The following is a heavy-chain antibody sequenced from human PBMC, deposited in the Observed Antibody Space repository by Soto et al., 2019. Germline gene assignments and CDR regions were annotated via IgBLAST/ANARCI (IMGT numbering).Heavy chain of an antibody. J-gene: IGHJ2*01. V-gene: IGHV3-23*01. D-gene: IGHD4-17*01. CDR3: ARDLVDYGDYVHWYFDL. CDR2: ISGSGGST. CDR1: GFTFSSYA. Sequence: EVQLLESGGGLVQPGGSLRLSCAASGFTFSSYAMSWVRQAPGKGLEWVSAISGSGGSTYYADSVKGRFTISRDNSKNTLYLQMNSLRADDTAVYYCARDLVDYGDYVHWYFDLWGRGTLVTVSS.